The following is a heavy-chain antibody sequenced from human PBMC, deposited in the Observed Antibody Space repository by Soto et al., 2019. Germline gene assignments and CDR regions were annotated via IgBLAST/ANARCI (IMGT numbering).Heavy chain of an antibody. Sequence: QVQLQESGPGLVKPSQTLSLTCTVSGGSISSGDYYWSLIRQPPGKGLEWIGYIYYSGSTYYNPSHKRRVTSTVTTSKNQFPLKLSSLTAADTAVYSWARYDSRGPVTSGFDYWGQGTLVTVSS. CDR3: ARYDSRGPVTSGFDY. CDR1: GGSISSGDYY. J-gene: IGHJ4*02. CDR2: IYYSGST. D-gene: IGHD3-22*01. V-gene: IGHV4-30-4*01.